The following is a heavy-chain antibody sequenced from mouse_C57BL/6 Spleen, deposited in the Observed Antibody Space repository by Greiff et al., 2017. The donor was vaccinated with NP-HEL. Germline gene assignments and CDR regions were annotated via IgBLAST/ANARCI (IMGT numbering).Heavy chain of an antibody. J-gene: IGHJ2*01. Sequence: QVQLQQPGAELVKPGASVKLSCKASGYTFTSYWMQWVKQRPGQGLEWIGEIDPSDSYTNYNQKFKGKATLTVDTSSSTAYMQLSSLTSEDSAVYYCAGGSSPRTFAYWGQGTTLTVSS. CDR1: GYTFTSYW. V-gene: IGHV1-50*01. CDR3: AGGSSPRTFAY. D-gene: IGHD1-1*01. CDR2: IDPSDSYT.